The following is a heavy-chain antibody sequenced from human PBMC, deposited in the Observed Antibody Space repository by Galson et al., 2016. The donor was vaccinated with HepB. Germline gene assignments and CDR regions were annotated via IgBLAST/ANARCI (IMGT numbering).Heavy chain of an antibody. CDR2: IDSRSLFI. D-gene: IGHD3-9*01. CDR3: ETERAHFLFSEAFDI. Sequence: SLRLSCAASGFTLRTFSVSWIRQAPGKGLEWVSSIDSRSLFIYQADSVKGRFTISRDNAKNSAYLQMNSLRDEDTAVYDCETERAHFLFSEAFDIWGQGTMVTVAS. J-gene: IGHJ3*02. CDR1: GFTLRTFS. V-gene: IGHV3-21*04.